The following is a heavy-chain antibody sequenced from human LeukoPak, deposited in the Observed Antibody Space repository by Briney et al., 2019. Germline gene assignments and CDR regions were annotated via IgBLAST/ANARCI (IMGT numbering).Heavy chain of an antibody. CDR2: IYYSGST. V-gene: IGHV4-59*01. CDR1: GDSISSYY. D-gene: IGHD6-6*01. CDR3: ARVDPDSSSTLEVFDY. J-gene: IGHJ4*02. Sequence: PSETLSLTCTVSGDSISSYYWSWIRQPPGKGLEWIGYIYYSGSTKYNPSLKSRVTISVDTSKNQFSLKLSSVTAADTAVYYCARVDPDSSSTLEVFDYWGQGTLVTVSS.